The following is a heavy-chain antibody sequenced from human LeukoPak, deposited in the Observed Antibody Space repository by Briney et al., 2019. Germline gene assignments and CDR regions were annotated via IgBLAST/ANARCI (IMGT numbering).Heavy chain of an antibody. CDR2: ISYDGSNR. V-gene: IGHV3-30*18. D-gene: IGHD3-3*01. CDR3: AKGIPYYDFWSGYYAFDI. J-gene: IGHJ3*02. Sequence: GGSLRLSCAASAFTFSSYGMLWVRQAPGKGLEWVAVISYDGSNRYYADSVKGRFTISRDNSKNTVYLQMNRLRAEVTAVYYCAKGIPYYDFWSGYYAFDIWGQGTMVTVSS. CDR1: AFTFSSYG.